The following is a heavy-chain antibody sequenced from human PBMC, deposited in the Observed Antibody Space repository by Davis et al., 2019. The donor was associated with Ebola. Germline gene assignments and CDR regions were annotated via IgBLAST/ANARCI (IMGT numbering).Heavy chain of an antibody. V-gene: IGHV1-2*02. J-gene: IGHJ3*02. CDR3: ARARGGTEYDAFDI. CDR1: GYTFTGYY. CDR2: INPNSGGT. Sequence: ASVQVSCKASGYTFTGYYIHWVRQAPGQGLEWMGWINPNSGGTNYAQKFQGRVTMTRDTSISTAYMELSRLTSDDTAVYYCARARGGTEYDAFDIWGQGTMVTVSS. D-gene: IGHD2-8*02.